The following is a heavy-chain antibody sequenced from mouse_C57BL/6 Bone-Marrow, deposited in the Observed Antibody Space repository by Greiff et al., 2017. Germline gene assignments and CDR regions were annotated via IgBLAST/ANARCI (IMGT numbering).Heavy chain of an antibody. D-gene: IGHD2-1*01. J-gene: IGHJ4*01. CDR2: INPNNGGT. V-gene: IGHV1-18*01. Sequence: VQLQQSGPELVKPGASVKIPCKASGYTFTDYNMDWVKQSHGKSLEWIGDINPNNGGTIYNQKFKGKAKLTVDKSSSTAYMELRSLTSEDTAVYYCARRIYYGNYVMDYWGQGTSVTVSS. CDR1: GYTFTDYN. CDR3: ARRIYYGNYVMDY.